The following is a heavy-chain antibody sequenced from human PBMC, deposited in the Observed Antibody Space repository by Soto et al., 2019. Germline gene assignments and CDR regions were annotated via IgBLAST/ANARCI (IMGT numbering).Heavy chain of an antibody. CDR2: VWSDGRNK. D-gene: IGHD3-16*01. CDR1: GFTFSSYG. Sequence: QVQLLDSGGGVVQPGKSLRLSCAASGFTFSSYGMHWVRQAPGKGLQWVAVVWSDGRNKFYADSVRGRFTISRDNSKDPLYLQMNSVRADDPALYYCVRKGGPLDAFEIGGQGKMVTV. CDR3: VRKGGPLDAFEI. J-gene: IGHJ3*02. V-gene: IGHV3-33*01.